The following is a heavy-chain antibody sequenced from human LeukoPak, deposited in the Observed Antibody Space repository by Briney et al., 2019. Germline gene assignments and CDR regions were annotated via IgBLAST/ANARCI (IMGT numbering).Heavy chain of an antibody. D-gene: IGHD1-26*01. CDR3: ARGCRNGSYLSRYYYYMDV. J-gene: IGHJ6*03. V-gene: IGHV1-8*01. CDR1: GYTFTSYD. CDR2: MNPNSGNT. Sequence: ASVKVSCKSSGYTFTSYDINWVRQATGQGLEWMGWMNPNSGNTGYAQKFQGRVTMTRNTSISTAYMELSSLRSEDTAVYYCARGCRNGSYLSRYYYYMDVWGKGTTVTVSS.